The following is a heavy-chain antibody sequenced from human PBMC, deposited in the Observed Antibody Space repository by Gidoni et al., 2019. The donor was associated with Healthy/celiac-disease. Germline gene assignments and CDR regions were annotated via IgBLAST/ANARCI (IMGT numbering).Heavy chain of an antibody. J-gene: IGHJ6*02. CDR2: IKPNSGGT. CDR3: ARDASYCSSTSCYTSYYYGMDV. D-gene: IGHD2-2*02. Sequence: QVQLVQSGAEVTKPGASVKFSCKASCSPFTGYYIPCLRQDPGQGLEWMGWIKPNSGGTNYAKKFQGRVTMTRDTSISTAYMELSRLRSDDTAVYYCARDASYCSSTSCYTSYYYGMDVWGQGTTVTVSS. CDR1: CSPFTGYY. V-gene: IGHV1-2*02.